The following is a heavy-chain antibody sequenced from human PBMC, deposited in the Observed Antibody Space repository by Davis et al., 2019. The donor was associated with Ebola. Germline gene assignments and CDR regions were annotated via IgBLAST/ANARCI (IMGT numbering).Heavy chain of an antibody. CDR3: ARESEYCSSTSCYKDYYYGMDV. J-gene: IGHJ6*02. Sequence: ASVKVSCKASGYTFTSYEINWVRQATGQGLEWMGWMNPNSGNTGYAQKFQGRVTMTRNTSISTAYMELSSLRSEDTAVYYCARESEYCSSTSCYKDYYYGMDVWGQGTTVTVSS. CDR2: MNPNSGNT. D-gene: IGHD2-2*02. CDR1: GYTFTSYE. V-gene: IGHV1-8*01.